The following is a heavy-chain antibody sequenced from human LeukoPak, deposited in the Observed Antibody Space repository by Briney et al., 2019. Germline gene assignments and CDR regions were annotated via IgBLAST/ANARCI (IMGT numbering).Heavy chain of an antibody. V-gene: IGHV3-7*01. CDR3: ARETVAGTSYFDY. D-gene: IGHD6-19*01. J-gene: IGHJ4*02. CDR2: IKQDGSEK. CDR1: GFTFSSYW. Sequence: PGGSLRLSCAASGFTFSSYWMSWVRQAPGKGLEWVANIKQDGSEKYYVDSVKGRFTISRDNAKNSLYLQMNSLRAEDTAVYYCARETVAGTSYFDYWGQGTLVTVSS.